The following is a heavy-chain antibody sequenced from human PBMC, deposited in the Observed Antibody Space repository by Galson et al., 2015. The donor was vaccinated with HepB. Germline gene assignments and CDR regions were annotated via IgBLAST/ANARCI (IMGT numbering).Heavy chain of an antibody. CDR1: GFTFSSYW. CDR2: IKQDGSEK. J-gene: IGHJ4*02. CDR3: TRDGPAAGYYFDS. D-gene: IGHD6-25*01. V-gene: IGHV3-7*03. Sequence: SLRLSCAASGFTFSSYWMSWVRQAPGKGLEWVANIKQDGSEKYYVDSVKGRLTISRDNAKNSLYLQMNSLRAEDTAVYYCTRDGPAAGYYFDSWGQGTLVTVSS.